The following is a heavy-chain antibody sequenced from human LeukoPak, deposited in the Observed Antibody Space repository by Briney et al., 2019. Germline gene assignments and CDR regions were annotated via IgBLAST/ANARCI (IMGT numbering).Heavy chain of an antibody. CDR2: IKQDGSEK. J-gene: IGHJ4*02. D-gene: IGHD6-13*01. CDR3: AIDPTRYGSSWYNDYFDY. V-gene: IGHV3-7*01. CDR1: GFTFSGYW. Sequence: PGGSLRLSCAASGFTFSGYWMSWVRQAPGKGLEWVANIKQDGSEKYYVDSVKGRFTISRDNAKNSLYLQMNSLRAEDTAVYYWAIDPTRYGSSWYNDYFDYWGQGTLVTVSS.